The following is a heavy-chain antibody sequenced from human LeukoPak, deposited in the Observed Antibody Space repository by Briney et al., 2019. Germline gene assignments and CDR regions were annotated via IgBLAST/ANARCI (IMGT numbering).Heavy chain of an antibody. CDR1: GYTFTHYD. V-gene: IGHV1-8*01. Sequence: ASVKVSCKASGYTFTHYDINWVRQAPGQGLEWMGWMSPNSGNTGYAHKFEDRVTMTADTSITTAYMEFSSLRSDDTAVYYCARTYTTSWYEGDYWGQGTLVTVSS. CDR3: ARTYTTSWYEGDY. J-gene: IGHJ4*02. D-gene: IGHD6-13*01. CDR2: MSPNSGNT.